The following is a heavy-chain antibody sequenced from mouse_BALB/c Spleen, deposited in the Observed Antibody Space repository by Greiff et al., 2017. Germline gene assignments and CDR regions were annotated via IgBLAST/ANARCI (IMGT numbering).Heavy chain of an antibody. CDR2: ISDGGSYT. CDR3: ARGLGFAY. J-gene: IGHJ3*01. CDR1: GFTFSDYY. V-gene: IGHV5-4*02. Sequence: EVQLVKSGGGLVKPGGSLKLSCAASGFTFSDYYMYWVRQTPEKRLEWVATISDGGSYTYYPDSVKGRFTISRDNAKNNLYLQMSSLKSEDTAMYYCARGLGFAYWGQGTLVTVSA.